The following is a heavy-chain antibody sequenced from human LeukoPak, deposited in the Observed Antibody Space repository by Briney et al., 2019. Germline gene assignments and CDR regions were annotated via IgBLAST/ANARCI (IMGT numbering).Heavy chain of an antibody. Sequence: SGRSLRLSCAASGFTFDDYAMHWVRQAPGKGLEWVSGISWNSGSIGYADSVKGRFTISRDNAKNSLYLQMNSLRAEDTALYYCAKGRVPLQEVYYFGYWGQGTLVTVSS. V-gene: IGHV3-9*01. J-gene: IGHJ4*02. D-gene: IGHD4-11*01. CDR3: AKGRVPLQEVYYFGY. CDR1: GFTFDDYA. CDR2: ISWNSGSI.